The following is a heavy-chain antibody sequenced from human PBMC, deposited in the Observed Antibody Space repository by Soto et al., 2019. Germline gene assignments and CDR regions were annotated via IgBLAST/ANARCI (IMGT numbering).Heavy chain of an antibody. CDR3: ATDAHGQQLAYTWFDL. D-gene: IGHD6-13*01. CDR1: GGSISCDSW. Sequence: QVQLQESGPGLVKPSGTLSLTCAVSGGSISCDSWWTWVRQPPGKGLEWLGEVFHTGSTTYNPSLENPVTISLNKSKNQTSLKLTSVTAADTAVYYCATDAHGQQLAYTWFDLWGHGTLVTVSS. V-gene: IGHV4-4*02. CDR2: VFHTGST. J-gene: IGHJ5*02.